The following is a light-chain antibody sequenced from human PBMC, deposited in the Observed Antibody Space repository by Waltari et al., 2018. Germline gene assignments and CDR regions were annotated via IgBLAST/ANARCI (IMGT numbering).Light chain of an antibody. J-gene: IGKJ1*01. V-gene: IGKV1-5*03. CDR3: QQYNDYWT. CDR2: KAS. CDR1: ERIGAW. Sequence: DIQMTQSPSTLSASVGDRVTITCRASERIGAWLAWYQQKPGKVPKLLIFKASTLESGVPSRVSGSGSGTEFTLTISSLQPDDFATYYCQQYNDYWTFGQGTNVEMK.